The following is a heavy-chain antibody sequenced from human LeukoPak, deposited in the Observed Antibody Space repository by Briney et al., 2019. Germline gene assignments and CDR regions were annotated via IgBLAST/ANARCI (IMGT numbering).Heavy chain of an antibody. CDR2: ISGSGGST. J-gene: IGHJ4*02. D-gene: IGHD3-3*01. CDR3: ASQSGETYYDFWSGYSLYFDY. CDR1: GFTFSSYA. Sequence: PGGSLRLSCAASGFTFSSYAMSWVRQAPGKGLEWVSAISGSGGSTYYADSVKGRFTISRDNAKNSLYLQMNSLRAEDTAVYYCASQSGETYYDFWSGYSLYFDYWGQGTLVTVSS. V-gene: IGHV3-23*01.